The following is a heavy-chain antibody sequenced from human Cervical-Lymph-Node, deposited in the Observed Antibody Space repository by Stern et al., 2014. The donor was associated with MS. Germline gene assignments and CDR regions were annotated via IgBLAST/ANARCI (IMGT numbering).Heavy chain of an antibody. D-gene: IGHD3-3*01. Sequence: VQLVESGSGLVRPSQTLSLTCTVSGGSVSSGGYTWSWLRQPPGKGLEWIGYIYEDESSYYNPSLKSRVPISIARSKNQFSLRLSSMTAADTALYYCARVVRFLEWVPFDPWGQGILVTVSS. J-gene: IGHJ5*02. CDR3: ARVVRFLEWVPFDP. CDR1: GGSVSSGGYT. V-gene: IGHV4-30-2*01. CDR2: IYEDESS.